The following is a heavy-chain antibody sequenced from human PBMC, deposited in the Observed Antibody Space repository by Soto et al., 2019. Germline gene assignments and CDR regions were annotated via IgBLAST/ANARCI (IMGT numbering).Heavy chain of an antibody. D-gene: IGHD6-19*01. CDR2: IYYSGST. CDR3: ARDHTVQIAVASHYSYYYGMDV. V-gene: IGHV4-59*01. Sequence: SETLSLTCTVSGGSISSYYWSWIRQPPGKGLEWIGYIYYSGSTNYNPSLKSRVTISVDTSKNQFSLKLSSVTAADTAVYYCARDHTVQIAVASHYSYYYGMDVSGQGTTLTVSS. CDR1: GGSISSYY. J-gene: IGHJ6*02.